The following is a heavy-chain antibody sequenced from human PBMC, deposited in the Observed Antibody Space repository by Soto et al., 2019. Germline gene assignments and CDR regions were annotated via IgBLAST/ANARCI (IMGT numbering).Heavy chain of an antibody. Sequence: SETLSLTCTVSGGSVSSRSYYWSWVRQPPGKGLEWIGYLYYSGSTSYNPSLKSRVTISVDASKNQFSLKLSSVTAADTAVYYCARGIAAAGATTARFWGKGTTVTVSS. CDR2: LYYSGST. D-gene: IGHD6-13*01. CDR1: GGSVSSRSYY. CDR3: ARGIAAAGATTARF. V-gene: IGHV4-61*01. J-gene: IGHJ6*04.